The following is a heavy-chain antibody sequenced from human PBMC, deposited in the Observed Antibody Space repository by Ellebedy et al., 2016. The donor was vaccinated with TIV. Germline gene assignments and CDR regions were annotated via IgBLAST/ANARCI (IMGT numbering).Heavy chain of an antibody. J-gene: IGHJ3*02. CDR1: GCSISSYY. Sequence: MPSETLSLTCTVPGCSISSYYWTWILRRPGKGLEWIGYIYYSGINNYNPSLKSRVTISVDTFKNKFSLKLSSVTAADTAVYYCARVVWQQPVRYAFDIWGQGTMVTVSS. D-gene: IGHD2-8*02. CDR3: ARVVWQQPVRYAFDI. CDR2: IYYSGIN. V-gene: IGHV4-59*01.